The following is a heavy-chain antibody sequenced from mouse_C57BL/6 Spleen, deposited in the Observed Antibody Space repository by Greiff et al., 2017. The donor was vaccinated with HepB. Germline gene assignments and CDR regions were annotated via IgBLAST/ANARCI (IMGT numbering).Heavy chain of an antibody. J-gene: IGHJ4*01. V-gene: IGHV5-16*01. CDR2: INYDGSST. CDR3: ARENGSFYAMDY. CDR1: GFTFSDYY. D-gene: IGHD1-1*01. Sequence: EVNVVESEGGLVQPGSSMKLSCTASGFTFSDYYMAWVRQVPEKGLEWVANINYDGSSTYYLDSLKSRFIISRDNAKNILYLQMSSLKSEDTATYYCARENGSFYAMDYWGQGTSVTVSS.